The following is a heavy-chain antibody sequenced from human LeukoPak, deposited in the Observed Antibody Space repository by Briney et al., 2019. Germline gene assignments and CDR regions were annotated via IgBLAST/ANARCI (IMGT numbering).Heavy chain of an antibody. Sequence: SETLSLTCTVSGGSISSSNWWSWVRQPPGKGLEWIGEIYHSGSTNYNPSLKSRVTISVDKSKNQFSLKLSSVTAADTAVYYCAFFDSSGYYYFDYWGQGTLVTVSS. CDR2: IYHSGST. CDR1: GGSISSSNW. J-gene: IGHJ4*02. CDR3: AFFDSSGYYYFDY. V-gene: IGHV4-4*02. D-gene: IGHD3-22*01.